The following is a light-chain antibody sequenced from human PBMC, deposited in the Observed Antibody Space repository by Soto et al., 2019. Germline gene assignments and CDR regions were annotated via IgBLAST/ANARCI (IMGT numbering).Light chain of an antibody. CDR3: QQRSSWPWT. V-gene: IGKV3-11*01. CDR1: QSVSSY. J-gene: IGKJ1*01. Sequence: EIVLTQSPATLSLSPGERATLSCRASQSVSSYLAWYQQKPGQAPRLLIYDASNRATGIVARFSGSGSGTDFSLTISRLEPEAFAVYYCQQRSSWPWTFGQGTKVEIK. CDR2: DAS.